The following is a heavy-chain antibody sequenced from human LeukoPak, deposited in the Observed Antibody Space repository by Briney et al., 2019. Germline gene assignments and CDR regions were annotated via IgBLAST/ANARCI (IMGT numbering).Heavy chain of an antibody. D-gene: IGHD3-10*01. CDR1: GFTFSSYE. CDR3: ARDITPYYYMDV. J-gene: IGHJ6*03. Sequence: GGSPRLSCAASGFTFSSYEMNWVRQAPGKGLEWVSYLSSSGSTIYYADSVKGRFTISRDNAKNSLYLQMNSLRAEDTAVYYCARDITPYYYMDVWGKGTTVTVSS. CDR2: LSSSGSTI. V-gene: IGHV3-48*03.